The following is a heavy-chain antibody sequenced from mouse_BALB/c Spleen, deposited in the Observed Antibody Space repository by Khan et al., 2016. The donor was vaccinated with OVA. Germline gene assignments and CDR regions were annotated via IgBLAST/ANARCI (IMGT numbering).Heavy chain of an antibody. D-gene: IGHD2-2*01. Sequence: QVQLKESGPGILQSSQTLSLTCSFSGFSLSPSGMGVSWIRQPSGKGLEWLAHIYWDDEKRYNPSLKSRLTISKDTSRKQVFLRITSVDTADTATYYCAQNLYAYDPWFAYWGQGTLVTVSS. CDR1: GFSLSPSGMG. CDR2: IYWDDEK. V-gene: IGHV8-12*01. J-gene: IGHJ3*01. CDR3: AQNLYAYDPWFAY.